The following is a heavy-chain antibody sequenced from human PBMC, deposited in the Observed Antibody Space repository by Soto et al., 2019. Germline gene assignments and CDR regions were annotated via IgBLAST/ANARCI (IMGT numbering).Heavy chain of an antibody. V-gene: IGHV1-18*01. CDR3: ASNYLYYYGSGNTNYYGMDV. D-gene: IGHD3-10*01. Sequence: QVQLVQSGAEVKKPGASVKVSCKASGYTFTSYGISWVRQAPGQGLEWMGWISAYNGNTNYAQKLQGRVTMTKGTSTSTAYMELRSLRSDDTPVYYCASNYLYYYGSGNTNYYGMDVWGQGTTVTVSS. J-gene: IGHJ6*02. CDR1: GYTFTSYG. CDR2: ISAYNGNT.